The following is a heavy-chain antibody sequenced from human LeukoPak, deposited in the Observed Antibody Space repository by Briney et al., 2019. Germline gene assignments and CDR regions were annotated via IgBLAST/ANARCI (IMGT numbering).Heavy chain of an antibody. J-gene: IGHJ5*02. CDR3: ARSLGSGDFPPYTWFDP. Sequence: PSETLSLTCTVSGGSISSYYWSWIRQPPGKGLEWIGYIYYSGSTNYNPSLKSRVTISVDTSKNQFSLKLSSVTAADTAVYYCARSLGSGDFPPYTWFDPWGQGTLVTVSS. V-gene: IGHV4-59*08. CDR2: IYYSGST. D-gene: IGHD3-10*01. CDR1: GGSISSYY.